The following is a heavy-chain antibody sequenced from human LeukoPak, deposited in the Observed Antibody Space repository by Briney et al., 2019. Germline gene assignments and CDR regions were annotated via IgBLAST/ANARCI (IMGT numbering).Heavy chain of an antibody. D-gene: IGHD3-10*01. Sequence: GGSPRLSCEASGFTFSNYWMSWVRQAPGKGLECVANIKQDGSEKYYVDSVEGRFTISRDNAKNSLYLQMNSLRAEDTAVYYCARDFFGSARFYRSDPFDYWGQGTLVSVSS. V-gene: IGHV3-7*01. CDR2: IKQDGSEK. CDR1: GFTFSNYW. J-gene: IGHJ4*02. CDR3: ARDFFGSARFYRSDPFDY.